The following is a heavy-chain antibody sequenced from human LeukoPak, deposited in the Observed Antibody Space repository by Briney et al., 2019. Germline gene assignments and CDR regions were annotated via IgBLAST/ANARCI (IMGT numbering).Heavy chain of an antibody. D-gene: IGHD2-2*01. CDR3: ARGTGYCSSTSCYELLGY. Sequence: SSETLSLTYTVSGGSISSGSYYWSWIRQPAGKGLEWIGRIYTSGSTNYNPSLKSRVTISVDTSKNQFSLKLSSVTAADTAVYYCARGTGYCSSTSCYELLGYWGQGTLVTVSS. V-gene: IGHV4-61*02. CDR2: IYTSGST. CDR1: GGSISSGSYY. J-gene: IGHJ4*02.